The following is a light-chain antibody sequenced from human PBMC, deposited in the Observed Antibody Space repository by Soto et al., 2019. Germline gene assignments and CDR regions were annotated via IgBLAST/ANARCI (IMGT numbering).Light chain of an antibody. CDR1: QTVGSN. Sequence: EIVMTQSPATLSVSPGDRATLSCRASQTVGSNLAWYQQKRGQAPRLLIHDASTRATGIPARFSGSGSGTEFSLTISSLASDDYGVYFCQQYNYWPRTFGQGTKLEIK. V-gene: IGKV3D-15*01. CDR3: QQYNYWPRT. CDR2: DAS. J-gene: IGKJ2*01.